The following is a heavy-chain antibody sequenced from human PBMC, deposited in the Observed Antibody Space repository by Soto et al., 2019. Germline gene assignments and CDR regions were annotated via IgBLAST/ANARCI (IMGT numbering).Heavy chain of an antibody. J-gene: IGHJ4*02. D-gene: IGHD6-13*01. CDR1: GFTFSSDG. CDR2: IWYDGSNK. V-gene: IGHV3-33*01. Sequence: QVQLVESGGGVVQPGRSLRLSCAASGFTFSSDGMHWVRQAPGKGLEWVAVIWYDGSNKYYADSVKGRFTISRDNSKNTLYLQMNSLRAEDTAVYYCARDRGQLVLDYWGQGTLVTVSS. CDR3: ARDRGQLVLDY.